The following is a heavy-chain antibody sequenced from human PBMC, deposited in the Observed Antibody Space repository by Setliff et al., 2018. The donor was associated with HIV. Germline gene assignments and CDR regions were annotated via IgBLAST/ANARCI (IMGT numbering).Heavy chain of an antibody. V-gene: IGHV4-59*10. D-gene: IGHD2-8*02. CDR1: GGSFSGYY. CDR3: ARLIHTGLLYFDY. J-gene: IGHJ4*02. Sequence: SETLSLTCAVYGGSFSGYYWSWIRQPAGKGLEWIGRIYTSGSTNYNPSLKSRVTISVDTSKNQLSLKLRSVTAADTAVYYCARLIHTGLLYFDYWGLGMLVTVSS. CDR2: IYTSGST.